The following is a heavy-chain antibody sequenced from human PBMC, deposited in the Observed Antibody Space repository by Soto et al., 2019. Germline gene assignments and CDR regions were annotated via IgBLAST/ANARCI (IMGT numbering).Heavy chain of an antibody. V-gene: IGHV4-30-2*01. D-gene: IGHD4-17*01. Sequence: SETLSLTCAVSGGSISSGGYSWSWIRQPPGKGLEWIGYIYHSGSTYYNPSLKSRVTISVDRSKNQFSLKLSSVTAADTAVYYCARAGPTVTFDYWGQGTLVTVSS. CDR2: IYHSGST. J-gene: IGHJ4*02. CDR3: ARAGPTVTFDY. CDR1: GGSISSGGYS.